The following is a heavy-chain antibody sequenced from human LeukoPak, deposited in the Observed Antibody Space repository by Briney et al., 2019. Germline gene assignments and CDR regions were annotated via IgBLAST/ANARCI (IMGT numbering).Heavy chain of an antibody. V-gene: IGHV1-18*01. CDR1: GYTFTSYG. D-gene: IGHD2-21*02. CDR3: ARESYCGGDCYYQTNWFDP. Sequence: ASVKVSCKASGYTFTSYGISWVRQAPGQGLEWMGWISAYNGNTNYAQKLQGRVTMTTDTSTSTAYMELRSLRSDDTAVYYCARESYCGGDCYYQTNWFDPWGQGTLVTASS. J-gene: IGHJ5*02. CDR2: ISAYNGNT.